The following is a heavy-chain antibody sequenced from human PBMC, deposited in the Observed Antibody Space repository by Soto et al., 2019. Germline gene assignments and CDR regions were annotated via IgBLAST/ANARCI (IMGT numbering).Heavy chain of an antibody. CDR1: GFTFSSYA. D-gene: IGHD6-19*01. V-gene: IGHV3-30-3*01. CDR2: ISYDGSNK. Sequence: PGGSLRLSCAASGFTFSSYAMHWVRQAPGKGLEWVAVISYDGSNKYYADSVKGRFTISRDNSKNTLYLQMNSLRAEDTAVYYCASPYSSGWYLADAFDIWGQGTMVTVSS. CDR3: ASPYSSGWYLADAFDI. J-gene: IGHJ3*02.